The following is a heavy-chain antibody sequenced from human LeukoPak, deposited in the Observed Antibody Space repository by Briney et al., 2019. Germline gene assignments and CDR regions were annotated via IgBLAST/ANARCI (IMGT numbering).Heavy chain of an antibody. CDR2: IYTSGST. V-gene: IGHV4-4*07. CDR1: GDSISSYY. D-gene: IGHD5-12*01. Sequence: KPSETLSLTCTVSGDSISSYYWSWLRQPAGKGREWIGRIYTSGSTNYNPSLKSRVTMSVDTSKNQFSLKLSSVTAADTAVYYCAREYGADSGYDWDFDYWGQGTLVTVSS. CDR3: AREYGADSGYDWDFDY. J-gene: IGHJ4*02.